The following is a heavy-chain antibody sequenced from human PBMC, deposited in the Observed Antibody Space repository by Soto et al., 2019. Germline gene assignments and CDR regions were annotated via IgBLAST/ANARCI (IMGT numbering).Heavy chain of an antibody. D-gene: IGHD3-22*01. V-gene: IGHV3-30*04. CDR3: ARDEGRDSSGYYYDY. CDR1: GFTFSSYA. J-gene: IGHJ4*02. CDR2: ISYDGSNK. Sequence: GGSLRLSCAASGFTFSSYAMHWVRQAPGKGLEWVAVISYDGSNKYYADSVKGRFTISRDNSKNTLYLQMNSLRAEDTAVYYCARDEGRDSSGYYYDYWGQGTRVTVSS.